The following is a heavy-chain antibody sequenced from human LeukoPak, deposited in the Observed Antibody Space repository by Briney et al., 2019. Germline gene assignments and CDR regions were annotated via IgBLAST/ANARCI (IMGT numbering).Heavy chain of an antibody. V-gene: IGHV3-53*01. J-gene: IGHJ3*02. CDR2: IYSGGST. Sequence: GGSLRLSCAASGFTVSSNYMSWVRQAPGKGLEWVSIIYSGGSTFYSDSVKGRFTISRDNSKNTLYLQMNSLRAEDTAVYYCARGGSYLSAFDIWGQGTMVTVSS. CDR1: GFTVSSNY. CDR3: ARGGSYLSAFDI. D-gene: IGHD1-26*01.